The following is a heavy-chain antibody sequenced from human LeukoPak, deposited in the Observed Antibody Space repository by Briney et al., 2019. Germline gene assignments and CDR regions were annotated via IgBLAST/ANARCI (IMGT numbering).Heavy chain of an antibody. CDR2: ISSSSSYI. J-gene: IGHJ3*02. V-gene: IGHV3-21*01. CDR1: GFTFSSYS. Sequence: PGGSLRLSCAASGFTFSSYSMNWVRQAPGKGLEWVSSISSSSSYIYYADSVRGRFTISRDNDKNSLYLQMNSLRAEDTAVYYCARVAPRYCSGGSCYSGAFDIWGQGTMVTVSS. CDR3: ARVAPRYCSGGSCYSGAFDI. D-gene: IGHD2-15*01.